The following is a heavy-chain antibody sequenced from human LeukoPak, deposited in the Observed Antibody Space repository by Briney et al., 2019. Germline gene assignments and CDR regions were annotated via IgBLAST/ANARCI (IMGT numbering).Heavy chain of an antibody. CDR2: IKSKTDGGTT. V-gene: IGHV3-15*01. J-gene: IGHJ6*03. CDR3: TTGEVPYIAAAGTDYYYYYMGV. CDR1: GFTFSNAW. Sequence: GGSLRLSCAGSGFTFSNAWLSWVRQAPGKGLEWVGRIKSKTDGGTTDYAAPVKGRFTISRDDSKTTLYLQMNSLKTEDTGVYYCTTGEVPYIAAAGTDYYYYYMGVWGKGTTVTVAS. D-gene: IGHD6-13*01.